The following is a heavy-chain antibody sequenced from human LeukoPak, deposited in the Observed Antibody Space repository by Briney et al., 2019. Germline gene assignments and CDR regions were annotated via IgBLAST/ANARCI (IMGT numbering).Heavy chain of an antibody. Sequence: PSETLSLTCAVYGGSFSGYYWGWIRQPPGKGLEWIGEINHSGSTNYNPSLKSRVTISVDTSKNQFSLKLSSVTAADTAVYYCARGLVDTAMAEEKRYFDYWGQGTLVTVSS. D-gene: IGHD5-18*01. V-gene: IGHV4-34*01. CDR2: INHSGST. CDR1: GGSFSGYY. CDR3: ARGLVDTAMAEEKRYFDY. J-gene: IGHJ4*02.